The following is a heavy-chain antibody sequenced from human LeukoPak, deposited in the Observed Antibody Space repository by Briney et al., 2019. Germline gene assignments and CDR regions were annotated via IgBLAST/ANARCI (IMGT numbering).Heavy chain of an antibody. CDR2: IKEDGSQK. V-gene: IGHV3-7*01. J-gene: IGHJ4*02. CDR3: ARVCDSSGYYDDY. D-gene: IGHD3-22*01. CDR1: GFTFSNYW. Sequence: PGGSLRLSCAASGFTFSNYWMSWVRQAPGKGLEGVANIKEDGSQKYYVDSVKGRFTISRDNAKNSLYLQMNSLRAEDTAVYYCARVCDSSGYYDDYWGQGTLVTVSS.